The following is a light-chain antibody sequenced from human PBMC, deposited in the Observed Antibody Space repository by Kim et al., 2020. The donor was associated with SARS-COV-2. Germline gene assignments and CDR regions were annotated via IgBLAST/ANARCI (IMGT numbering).Light chain of an antibody. J-gene: IGLJ3*02. V-gene: IGLV1-47*01. CDR3: AAWDDILSGWL. CDR1: SSNIGGNY. CDR2: RNN. Sequence: ELTQPPSASGTPGQRVAISCSGDSSNIGGNYVSWYQQLPGTAPKLLISRNNQRPSGVPDRFSGSKSGTSASLAISGLRSEDEAEYSCAAWDDILSGWLFGGGTQLTVL.